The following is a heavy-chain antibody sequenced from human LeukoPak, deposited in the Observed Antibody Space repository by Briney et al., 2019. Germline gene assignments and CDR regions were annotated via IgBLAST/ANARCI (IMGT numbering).Heavy chain of an antibody. CDR3: AKRTRGYSYGTLDY. D-gene: IGHD5-18*01. CDR2: INSDGSIT. Sequence: GGSLRLSCAASGFTFSSYWMHWVRQAPGKGLMWVSRINSDGSITNYADSVKGRFTISRDNAKNTLYLQMDSLRAEDTAVYYCAKRTRGYSYGTLDYWGQGTLVTVSS. V-gene: IGHV3-74*01. J-gene: IGHJ4*02. CDR1: GFTFSSYW.